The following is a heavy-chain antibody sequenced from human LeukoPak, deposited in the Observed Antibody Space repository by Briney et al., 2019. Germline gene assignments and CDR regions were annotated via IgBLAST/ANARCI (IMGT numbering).Heavy chain of an antibody. Sequence: ASVKVSCKASGYTFTSYYMHWVRQAPGQGLEWTGIINPSGGSTSYAQKFQGRVTMTRDTSTSTVYVELSSLRSEDTAVYYCARASGSSFLDYWGQGTLVTVSS. J-gene: IGHJ4*02. CDR1: GYTFTSYY. CDR2: INPSGGST. V-gene: IGHV1-46*01. CDR3: ARASGSSFLDY. D-gene: IGHD3-10*01.